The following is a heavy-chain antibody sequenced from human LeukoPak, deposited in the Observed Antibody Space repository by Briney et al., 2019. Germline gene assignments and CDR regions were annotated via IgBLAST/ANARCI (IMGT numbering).Heavy chain of an antibody. Sequence: APVKVSCKASGYTFTGYYMHWVRQATGQGLEWMGWMNPNSGNTGYAQKFQGRVTITRNTSISTAYMELSSLRSEDTAVYYCARGGRYYDFWSGYYTVPLYYYYYMDVWGKGTTVTVSS. CDR1: GYTFTGYY. J-gene: IGHJ6*03. D-gene: IGHD3-3*01. CDR3: ARGGRYYDFWSGYYTVPLYYYYYMDV. V-gene: IGHV1-8*03. CDR2: MNPNSGNT.